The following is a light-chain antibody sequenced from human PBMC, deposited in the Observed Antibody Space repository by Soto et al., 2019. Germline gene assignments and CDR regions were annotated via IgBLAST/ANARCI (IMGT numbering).Light chain of an antibody. CDR2: DVY. J-gene: IGLJ1*01. Sequence: QSALTQPRSVSGSPGQSVTISCTGTSSDVGRYSFVSWYQQHPGKAPKLIIYDVYKRPSGVPDRFSGSKSGNTASLTISRLQAEDETDYYCCSHAGSSVVFGTGTKVTVL. V-gene: IGLV2-11*01. CDR1: SSDVGRYSF. CDR3: CSHAGSSVV.